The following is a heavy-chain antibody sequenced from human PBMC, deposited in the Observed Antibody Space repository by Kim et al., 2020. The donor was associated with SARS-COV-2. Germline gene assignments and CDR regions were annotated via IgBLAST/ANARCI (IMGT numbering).Heavy chain of an antibody. CDR1: GGSIRSGGYY. CDR2: IYYSGST. V-gene: IGHV4-31*03. D-gene: IGHD2-15*01. J-gene: IGHJ3*02. CDR3: ARAKADIVVVVAATINAFDI. Sequence: SETLSLTCTVSGGSIRSGGYYWSWIRQHPGKGLEWIGYIYYSGSTYYNPSLKSRVTISVDTSKNQFSLKLSSVTAADTAVYYCARAKADIVVVVAATINAFDIWGQGTMVTVSS.